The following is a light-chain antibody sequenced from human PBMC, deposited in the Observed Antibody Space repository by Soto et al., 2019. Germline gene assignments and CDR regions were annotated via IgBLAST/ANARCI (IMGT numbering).Light chain of an antibody. CDR1: QSVSSTL. J-gene: IGKJ1*01. V-gene: IGKV3-20*01. Sequence: ELVLTQSPVALSLSSGERATLSCRASQSVSSTLLTWYQQKPGQAPRLLIYGVSSRATGIPDRFSGSGSGTVFNLTISRVEPEDFSVYFCQHYGDSSWTFGQGSSVEIK. CDR2: GVS. CDR3: QHYGDSSWT.